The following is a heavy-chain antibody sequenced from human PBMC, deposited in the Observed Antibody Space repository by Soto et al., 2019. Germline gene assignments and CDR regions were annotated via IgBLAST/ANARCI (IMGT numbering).Heavy chain of an antibody. J-gene: IGHJ4*02. CDR2: INAGNGNT. CDR3: ARSIVVVTALDN. D-gene: IGHD2-21*02. V-gene: IGHV1-3*01. CDR1: GYTFTSYA. Sequence: ASVKVSCKASGYTFTSYAMHWVRQAPGQRLEWMGWINAGNGNTKYSQKFQGRVTITRDTSASTAYMELSSLRPEDTAVYYCARSIVVVTALDNWGQGTLVTVSS.